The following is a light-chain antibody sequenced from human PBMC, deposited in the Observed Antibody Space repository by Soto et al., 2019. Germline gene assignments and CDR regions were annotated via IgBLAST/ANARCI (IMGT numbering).Light chain of an antibody. J-gene: IGLJ1*01. Sequence: QSVLIQPASVSGSPGQSITISCTGTSSDVGGSNYVSWYQHHPHRAPKLLIYEVSYRPSGVSNRFSGSKSGNMASLTISGLQAEDEADYYCSSYTSSNTLEVFASGTKVTVL. CDR1: SSDVGGSNY. V-gene: IGLV2-14*01. CDR3: SSYTSSNTLEV. CDR2: EVS.